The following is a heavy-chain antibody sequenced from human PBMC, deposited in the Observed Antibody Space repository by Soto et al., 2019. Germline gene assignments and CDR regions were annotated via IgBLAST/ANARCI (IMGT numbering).Heavy chain of an antibody. V-gene: IGHV1-18*01. Sequence: QVQLVQSGAEVKKPGASVKVSCKASGYTFTSYGISWVRQAPGQGLEWMGWISAYNGNTNYAQKLQGRVTMTTDTSTSTDYMELRSLRSDDTAVYYCAREGGYSSSWSTSSYYYYGMDVWGQGTTVTVSS. D-gene: IGHD6-13*01. J-gene: IGHJ6*02. CDR1: GYTFTSYG. CDR2: ISAYNGNT. CDR3: AREGGYSSSWSTSSYYYYGMDV.